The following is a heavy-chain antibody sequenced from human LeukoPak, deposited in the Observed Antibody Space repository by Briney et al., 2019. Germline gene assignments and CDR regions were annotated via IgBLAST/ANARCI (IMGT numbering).Heavy chain of an antibody. CDR2: ISYDGSNK. V-gene: IGHV3-30*18. J-gene: IGHJ4*02. CDR1: GFTFSSYG. D-gene: IGHD3-3*01. CDR3: AKEELRFLESGVVY. Sequence: GGSLRLSCAASGFTFSSYGKHWVRQAPGKGLEWVAVISYDGSNKYYADSVKGRFTISRDNSKNTLYLQMNSLRAEDTAVYYCAKEELRFLESGVVYWGQGTLVTVSS.